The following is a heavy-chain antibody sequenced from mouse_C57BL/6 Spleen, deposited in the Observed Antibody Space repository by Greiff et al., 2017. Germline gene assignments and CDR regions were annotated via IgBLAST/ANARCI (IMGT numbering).Heavy chain of an antibody. CDR1: GYTFTSYW. J-gene: IGHJ2*01. V-gene: IGHV1-55*01. Sequence: QVQLKQSGAELVKPGASVKMSCKASGYTFTSYWITWVKQRPGQGLEWIGDIYPGSGSTNYNEKFKSKATLTVDTSSSTAYMQLSSLTSEDSAVYYCARRYYGSSYADYWGQGTTLTVSS. D-gene: IGHD1-1*01. CDR3: ARRYYGSSYADY. CDR2: IYPGSGST.